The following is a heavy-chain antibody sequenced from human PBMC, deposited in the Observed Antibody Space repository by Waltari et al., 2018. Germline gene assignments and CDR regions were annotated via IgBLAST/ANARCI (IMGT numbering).Heavy chain of an antibody. CDR2: VRGDGKT. D-gene: IGHD1-1*01. Sequence: QLQLQESGPGLVKPSGTLSRICAFSGYSMSTSDYWSWVRQPPGKGLEWIGQVRGDGKTNYNPSFASRVTMSLDTSTYRFALKLTSATAADTALYYCARDRGRGLYLDTWGQGTLVTVSP. CDR1: GYSMSTSDY. J-gene: IGHJ4*02. V-gene: IGHV4-4*02. CDR3: ARDRGRGLYLDT.